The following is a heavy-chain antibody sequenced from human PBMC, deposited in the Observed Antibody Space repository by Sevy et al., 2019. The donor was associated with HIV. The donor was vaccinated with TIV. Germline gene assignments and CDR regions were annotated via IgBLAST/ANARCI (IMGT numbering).Heavy chain of an antibody. Sequence: GGSLRLSCRASGFTFDDYTMSWVRQAPGKGLEWVAFIRSKVYGGTTEYAAYVKGRFTISRDESKSIAYLQMNSLKTEDTAVYYCTRVEGAADWGMDVWGQGTTVTVSS. CDR3: TRVEGAADWGMDV. CDR2: IRSKVYGGTT. J-gene: IGHJ6*02. D-gene: IGHD1-26*01. CDR1: GFTFDDYT. V-gene: IGHV3-49*04.